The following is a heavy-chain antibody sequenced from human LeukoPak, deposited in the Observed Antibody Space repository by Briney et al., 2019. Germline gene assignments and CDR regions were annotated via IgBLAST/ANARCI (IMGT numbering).Heavy chain of an antibody. J-gene: IGHJ4*02. CDR1: GGTFSSYT. CDR2: IIPILGIA. V-gene: IGHV1-69*02. CDR3: ASSPNQDGDSSYFDY. Sequence: SVKVSCKXSGGTFSSYTISWVRQSPGQGLEGMGRIIPILGIANYPQKFQGRVTITADKSTSTAYMELSSLRSEDTAVYYCASSPNQDGDSSYFDYWGQGTLVTVSS. D-gene: IGHD5-24*01.